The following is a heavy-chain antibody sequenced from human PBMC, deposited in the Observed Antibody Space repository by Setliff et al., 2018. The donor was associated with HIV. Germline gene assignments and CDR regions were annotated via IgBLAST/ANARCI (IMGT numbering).Heavy chain of an antibody. CDR3: ARDHSDILDY. V-gene: IGHV1-46*01. D-gene: IGHD2-15*01. CDR2: INPSSTST. Sequence: GASVKVSCKASGYTFTSNYIHWVRQAPGHGLEWMGIINPSSTSTHYAQKFQGRVTLTTDTSTGTFYMEVRRLRSEDTAVYYCARDHSDILDYWGQGTLVTVSS. J-gene: IGHJ4*02. CDR1: GYTFTSNY.